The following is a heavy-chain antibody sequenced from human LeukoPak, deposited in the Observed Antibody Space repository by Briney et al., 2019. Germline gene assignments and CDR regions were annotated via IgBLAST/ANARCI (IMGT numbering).Heavy chain of an antibody. CDR1: GGSISSYY. J-gene: IGHJ4*02. D-gene: IGHD6-6*01. V-gene: IGHV4-39*01. Sequence: SETLSLTCTVSGGSISSYYWGWIRQPPGKGLEWIGSIYYSGSTYYNPSLKSRVTISVDTSKNQFSLKLSSVTAADTAVYYCARQEYSSSYCDYWGQGTLVTVSS. CDR2: IYYSGST. CDR3: ARQEYSSSYCDY.